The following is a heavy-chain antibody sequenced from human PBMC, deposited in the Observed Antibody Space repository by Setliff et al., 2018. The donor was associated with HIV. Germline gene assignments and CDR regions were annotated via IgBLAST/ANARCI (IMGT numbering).Heavy chain of an antibody. D-gene: IGHD6-13*01. V-gene: IGHV4-39*01. Sequence: SETLSLTCTVSGGSISSSSCYWGWIRQPPGKGLQWIGSIYYRGSTYYNPSLKSRVTISVDTSKNQFSLKLRSVTAADTALYYCARGRYRSRWYASDHYYIDVWGKGTTVTVSS. CDR1: GGSISSSSCY. CDR3: ARGRYRSRWYASDHYYIDV. J-gene: IGHJ6*03. CDR2: IYYRGST.